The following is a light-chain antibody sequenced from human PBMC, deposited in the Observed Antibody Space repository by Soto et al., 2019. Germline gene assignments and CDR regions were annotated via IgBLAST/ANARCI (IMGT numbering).Light chain of an antibody. Sequence: QAVVTQPPSASGTPGQRVTISCSGSSPNIGSNYVYWYQQLPGTAPKLLIYRNNQRPSGVPDRFSGSKSGTSASLAISGLRSEDEADYYCAAWDDSLSGPVFGGGTKLTVL. V-gene: IGLV1-47*01. CDR2: RNN. CDR3: AAWDDSLSGPV. CDR1: SPNIGSNY. J-gene: IGLJ2*01.